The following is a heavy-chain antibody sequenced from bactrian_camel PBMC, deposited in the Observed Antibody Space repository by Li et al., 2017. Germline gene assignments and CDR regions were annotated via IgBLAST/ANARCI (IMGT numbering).Heavy chain of an antibody. Sequence: HVQLVESGGGSVQAGGSLRLSCAASGFTCCRYDVSWYRQAPGKEREFVSAIGRDGGTSYTDSVKGRFTISRDNAKNTVYLQMNSLKPEDTAMYYCAAQFSRRLDGSRGPTLLSSDYDYWGQGTQVTVS. V-gene: IGHV3S55*01. J-gene: IGHJ4*01. D-gene: IGHD6*01. CDR3: AAQFSRRLDGSRGPTLLSSDYDY. CDR2: IGRDGGT. CDR1: GFTCCRYD.